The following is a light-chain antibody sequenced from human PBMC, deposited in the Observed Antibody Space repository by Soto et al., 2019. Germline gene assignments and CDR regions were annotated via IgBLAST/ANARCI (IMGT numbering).Light chain of an antibody. CDR1: QSVSSSY. J-gene: IGKJ4*01. Sequence: EIVLTQSPATLSLSPGERATLSCVASQSVSSSYLAWYQQKPGLAPRLLIYDASSRATGIPDRFSGSGSGTDFTLTISRLEPEDFAVYYCQQYGSSPFTFGGGTKVEIK. V-gene: IGKV3D-20*01. CDR3: QQYGSSPFT. CDR2: DAS.